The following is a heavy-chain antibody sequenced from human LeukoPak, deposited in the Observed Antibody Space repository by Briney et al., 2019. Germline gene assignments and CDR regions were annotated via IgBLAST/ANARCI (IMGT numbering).Heavy chain of an antibody. Sequence: PGGSLRLSCAASGFTFSSYSMNWVRQAPGKGLEWDSYISSSSTIYYADSVKGRFTISRDNAKNSLYLQMNSLRAEDTAVYYCARGWGGLVGANAHAFDIWGQGTMVTVSS. V-gene: IGHV3-48*04. CDR1: GFTFSSYS. CDR2: ISSSSTI. D-gene: IGHD1-26*01. J-gene: IGHJ3*02. CDR3: ARGWGGLVGANAHAFDI.